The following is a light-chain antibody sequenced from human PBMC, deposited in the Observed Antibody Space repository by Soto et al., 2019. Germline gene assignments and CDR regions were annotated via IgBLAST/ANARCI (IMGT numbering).Light chain of an antibody. CDR1: SSDVGGYNY. V-gene: IGLV2-8*01. CDR2: EVN. J-gene: IGLJ2*01. Sequence: QSALTQPPSASGSPGQSVTISCTGTSSDVGGYNYVSWYQHHPGKAPKLMIYEVNKRPSGVYDRFSGSKSGNTASLTVSGLQAENEADSYCSSYAGSNSLGVFGGGTQLTVL. CDR3: SSYAGSNSLGV.